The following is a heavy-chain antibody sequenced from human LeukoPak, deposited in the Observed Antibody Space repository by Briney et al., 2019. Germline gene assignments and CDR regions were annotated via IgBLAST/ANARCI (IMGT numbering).Heavy chain of an antibody. D-gene: IGHD3-22*01. V-gene: IGHV1-69*05. J-gene: IGHJ4*02. Sequence: ASVKVSCKASGGTFSSYAISWVRQAPGQGLEWKGRIIPIFGTANYAQRFQGRVTITTDESTSTAYMELSSLRSEDTAVYYCVRGYYYGSSGYCYFDYWGQGTLVTVSS. CDR1: GGTFSSYA. CDR3: VRGYYYGSSGYCYFDY. CDR2: IIPIFGTA.